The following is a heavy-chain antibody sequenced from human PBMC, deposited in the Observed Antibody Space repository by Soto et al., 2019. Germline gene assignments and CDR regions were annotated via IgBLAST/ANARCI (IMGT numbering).Heavy chain of an antibody. CDR1: GYTFTSYG. CDR3: ARDQYDFWSGLYYYYYMDV. J-gene: IGHJ6*03. Sequence: ASVKVSCKASGYTFTSYGISWVRQAPGQGLEWMGWISAYNGNTNYAQKLQGRVTMTTDTSTSTAYMELRSLRSDDTAVYYCARDQYDFWSGLYYYYYMDVWGKGTTVTVSS. D-gene: IGHD3-3*01. V-gene: IGHV1-18*01. CDR2: ISAYNGNT.